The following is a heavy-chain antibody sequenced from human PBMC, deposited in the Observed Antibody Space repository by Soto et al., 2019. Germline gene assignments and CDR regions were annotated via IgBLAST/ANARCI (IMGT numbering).Heavy chain of an antibody. D-gene: IGHD5-12*01. CDR3: ARGGRDGYNYVLSYYYGMDV. CDR2: INHSGST. CDR1: GGSFSGYY. Sequence: SETLSLTCAVYGGSFSGYYWSWIRQPPGKGLEWIGEINHSGSTNYNPSLKSRVTISVDTSKNQFSLKLSSVTAADTAVHYCARGGRDGYNYVLSYYYGMDVWGQGTTVTVSS. J-gene: IGHJ6*02. V-gene: IGHV4-34*01.